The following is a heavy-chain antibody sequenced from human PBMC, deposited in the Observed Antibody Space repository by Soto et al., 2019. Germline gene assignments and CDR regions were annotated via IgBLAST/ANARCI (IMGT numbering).Heavy chain of an antibody. CDR3: ASAVDYDFWSGTTHYGMDV. D-gene: IGHD3-3*01. CDR2: IKQDGSEE. Sequence: PGGSLRLSCAASGFTSGNYWMSWVRQAPGQGLEWVANIKQDGSEEFYVDSVKGRFTISRDNPKNSLYLQMDSLRSEDTAVYFCASAVDYDFWSGTTHYGMDVWGQGTTVTVSS. V-gene: IGHV3-7*01. J-gene: IGHJ6*02. CDR1: GFTSGNYW.